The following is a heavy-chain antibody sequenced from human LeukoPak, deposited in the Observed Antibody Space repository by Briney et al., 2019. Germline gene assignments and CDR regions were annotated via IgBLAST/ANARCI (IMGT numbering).Heavy chain of an antibody. Sequence: GESLRISCKGSGYSFTSYWIAWVRQMPGKGLEWMGIIYPGDSDTRYRPSFQGQVTISADKSISTAYLQWSSLKASDTAMYYCARLPRIAGAGSYYYHGVDVWGQGTTVTVSS. CDR1: GYSFTSYW. CDR2: IYPGDSDT. CDR3: ARLPRIAGAGSYYYHGVDV. J-gene: IGHJ6*02. D-gene: IGHD6-13*01. V-gene: IGHV5-51*01.